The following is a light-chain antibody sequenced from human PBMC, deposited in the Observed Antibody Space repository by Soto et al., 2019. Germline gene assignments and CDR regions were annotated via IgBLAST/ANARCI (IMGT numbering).Light chain of an antibody. CDR2: DDS. CDR3: QVWDSFSDVV. CDR1: NIGSKN. J-gene: IGLJ2*01. V-gene: IGLV3-21*02. Sequence: SYKLTQPPSVSVAPGQTASISCGGNNIGSKNVHWYQQKPGQAPVLVVYDDSDRPSGIPERFSGSNSGNTATLTISRVEAGDEADYYCQVWDSFSDVVFGGGTKLTVL.